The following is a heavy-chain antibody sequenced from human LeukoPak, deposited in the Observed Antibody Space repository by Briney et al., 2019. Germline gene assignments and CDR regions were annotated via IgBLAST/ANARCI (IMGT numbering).Heavy chain of an antibody. Sequence: RASETLSLTCAVYGGSFSGYYWTWIRQPPGKGLEWIGEINHSGSTNYNPSLKSRVSISLDTSKNQFSLNLNSVTAADTAVYYCARSWRPDPFDYWGQGTLVTVSS. CDR2: INHSGST. CDR3: ARSWRPDPFDY. J-gene: IGHJ4*02. CDR1: GGSFSGYY. D-gene: IGHD3-3*01. V-gene: IGHV4-34*01.